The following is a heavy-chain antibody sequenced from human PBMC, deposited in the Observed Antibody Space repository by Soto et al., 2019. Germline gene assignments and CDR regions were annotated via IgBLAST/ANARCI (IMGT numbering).Heavy chain of an antibody. CDR3: VKSRGGNNFDFFD. J-gene: IGHJ4*02. V-gene: IGHV3-64D*06. Sequence: GSLRLSCSASVFTFSSSAMHWVRQAPGKGLEYVSGIRGNGDPPFYADSVKGRFTISRDNSKNTLYLQMSSLSADDTAVYYCVKSRGGNNFDFFDWGQGALVTVSS. CDR1: VFTFSSSA. D-gene: IGHD5-12*01. CDR2: IRGNGDPP.